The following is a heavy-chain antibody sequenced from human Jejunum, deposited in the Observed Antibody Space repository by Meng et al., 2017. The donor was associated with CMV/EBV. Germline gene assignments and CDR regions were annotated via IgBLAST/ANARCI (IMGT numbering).Heavy chain of an antibody. CDR2: ISYNCNTK. J-gene: IGHJ4*02. CDR1: GFSISSSA. D-gene: IGHD6-13*01. V-gene: IGHV3-30-3*01. CDR3: VRGWQQLAFDY. Sequence: CAASGFSISSSAMHRVRQAPGRGLEWVASISYNCNTKYDAGSVKSRFTISRNNSKNTLYLLMNSLRAEDTALYYCVRGWQQLAFDYWGQGTLVTVSS.